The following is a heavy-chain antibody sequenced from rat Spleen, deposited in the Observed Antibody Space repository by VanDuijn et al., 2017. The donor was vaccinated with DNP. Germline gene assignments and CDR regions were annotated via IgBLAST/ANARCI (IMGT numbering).Heavy chain of an antibody. CDR1: GFTFSDHY. CDR3: TTDSFTLDYPFDY. Sequence: EVQLAESGGGLVQPGRSLKLSCAASGFTFSDHYMAWVRQAPTKGLEWVASISYDGGNTYYRDSVKGRFTISRNNAKSSLYLQMDSLRSEDTATYYCTTDSFTLDYPFDYWGQGVMVTVSS. CDR2: ISYDGGNT. J-gene: IGHJ2*01. V-gene: IGHV5-20*01. D-gene: IGHD1-6*01.